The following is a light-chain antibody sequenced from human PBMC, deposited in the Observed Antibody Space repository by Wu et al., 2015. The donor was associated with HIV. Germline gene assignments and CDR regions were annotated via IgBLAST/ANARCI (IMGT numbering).Light chain of an antibody. J-gene: IGKJ1*01. CDR1: QSISSW. Sequence: DIQMTQSPSTLSASVGDRVTITCRASQSISSWLAWYQQKPGKAPKLLIYKASSLESGVPSRFSGSGSGTEFTLTISSLQPDDFATYYCQQYNSILGFGQGTKVEIK. CDR3: QQYNSILG. CDR2: KAS. V-gene: IGKV1-5*03.